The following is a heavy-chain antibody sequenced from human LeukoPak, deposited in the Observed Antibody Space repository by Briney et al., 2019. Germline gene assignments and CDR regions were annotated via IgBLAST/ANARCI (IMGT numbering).Heavy chain of an antibody. CDR3: ASRYTTSRHFDWDVDY. J-gene: IGHJ4*02. CDR2: IVPVFGTP. V-gene: IGHV1-69*05. D-gene: IGHD3-9*01. CDR1: GDTFSKYA. Sequence: SVEVSCKASGDTFSKYAVTWVRQALGQGLEWMGNIVPVFGTPIYAQKFQGRVTITTDESRTTAYMELSSLRSEDTALYYCASRYTTSRHFDWDVDYWGQGTLLTVSS.